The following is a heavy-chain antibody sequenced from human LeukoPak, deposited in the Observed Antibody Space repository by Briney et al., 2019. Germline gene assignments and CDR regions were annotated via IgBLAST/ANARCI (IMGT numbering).Heavy chain of an antibody. CDR2: IIPSGGAT. V-gene: IGHV1-46*01. D-gene: IGHD3-10*01. CDR1: GYTFTSYH. Sequence: ASVEVSCKASGYTFTSYHVHWVRQAPGHGLEWMGRIIPSGGATTYAQRFQGRVTMTSDTSTTTVYMELSSLRSEDTAIYYCARDAYGSDYWGQGTLVTVSS. J-gene: IGHJ4*02. CDR3: ARDAYGSDY.